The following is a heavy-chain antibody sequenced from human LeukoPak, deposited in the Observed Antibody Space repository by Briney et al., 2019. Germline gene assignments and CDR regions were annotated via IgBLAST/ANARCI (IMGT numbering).Heavy chain of an antibody. Sequence: PGGSLRLSCAASGFTFSSYAMSWVRQAPGKGLEWVSAISGSGGSTYYADSVKGRFTISRDNSKNTLYLQMNSPRAEDTAVYYCGKDQGNGVVVDYFDYWGQGTLVTVSS. J-gene: IGHJ4*02. V-gene: IGHV3-23*01. CDR2: ISGSGGST. CDR1: GFTFSSYA. D-gene: IGHD2-2*01. CDR3: GKDQGNGVVVDYFDY.